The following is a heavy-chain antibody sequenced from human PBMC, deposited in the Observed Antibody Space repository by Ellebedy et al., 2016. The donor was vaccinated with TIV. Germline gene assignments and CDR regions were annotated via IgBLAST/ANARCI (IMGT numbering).Heavy chain of an antibody. CDR2: LSPDAKT. V-gene: IGHV3-66*01. Sequence: GESLKISCEASGIIVSDSFMNWVRQAPAKALQWVSVLSPDAKTTYTDSVNGRFIVSRDNSKNTLYLQMNSLTAEDTAVYYCARDPGGGGDFGDNWFDPWGQGTLVTVSS. J-gene: IGHJ5*02. CDR3: ARDPGGGGDFGDNWFDP. CDR1: GIIVSDSF. D-gene: IGHD2-21*01.